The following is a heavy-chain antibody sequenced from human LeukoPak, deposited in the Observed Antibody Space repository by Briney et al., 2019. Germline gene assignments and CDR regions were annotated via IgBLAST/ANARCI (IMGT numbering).Heavy chain of an antibody. D-gene: IGHD3-22*01. Sequence: GGSLRLSCAASGFTFSSYAMTWVRQAPGKGLEWVSSISGSGGSTYYADSVKGRFTISRDNSKNTLYLQMNSLRAEDTAIYYCAKDLAYYYESSGFDYWGRGTLVTVSS. CDR2: ISGSGGST. V-gene: IGHV3-23*01. J-gene: IGHJ4*02. CDR1: GFTFSSYA. CDR3: AKDLAYYYESSGFDY.